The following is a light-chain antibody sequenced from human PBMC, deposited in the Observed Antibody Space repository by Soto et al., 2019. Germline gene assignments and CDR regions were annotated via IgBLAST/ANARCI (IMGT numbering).Light chain of an antibody. J-gene: IGKJ2*01. CDR2: AAS. V-gene: IGKV3-11*01. CDR1: QSVSRN. CDR3: KQRSDWVRT. Sequence: EIVLTQSPATLSLSPGERATLSCRASQSVSRNLAWYQQKPGQAPRLLIYAASRRATGIPARFSGSGSGTDFTLTIGSLEPEDFAVYYCKQRSDWVRTFGQGTKLEIK.